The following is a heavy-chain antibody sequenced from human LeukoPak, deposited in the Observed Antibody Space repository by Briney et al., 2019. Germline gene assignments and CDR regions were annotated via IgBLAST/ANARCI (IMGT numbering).Heavy chain of an antibody. CDR1: GFTFRSYA. V-gene: IGHV3-30*04. J-gene: IGHJ4*02. CDR2: ILYYGSNK. Sequence: PGGSLRLSCPASGFTFRSYAMHWVRQAPGKGLEGAAVILYYGSNKYYADSVKGRFTISRDNSKNTLYLQMNSLRAEDTAVYYCARDLTHTTVISGVWGRGTLVSVSS. D-gene: IGHD4-17*01. CDR3: ARDLTHTTVISGV.